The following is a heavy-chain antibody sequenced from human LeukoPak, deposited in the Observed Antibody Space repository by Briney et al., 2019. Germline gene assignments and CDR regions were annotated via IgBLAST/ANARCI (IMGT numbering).Heavy chain of an antibody. CDR1: GFTVSSNY. CDR2: IYSGGST. D-gene: IGHD3-10*01. J-gene: IGHJ4*02. V-gene: IGHV3-53*01. CDR3: ARVVRYYGSGSYYNDY. Sequence: GGSLRLSCAASGFTVSSNYMSWVRQAPGKGLDWVSVIYSGGSTYYADSVKGRFTISRDNSKNTLYLQMNSLRAEDTAVYYCARVVRYYGSGSYYNDYWGQGTLVTVSS.